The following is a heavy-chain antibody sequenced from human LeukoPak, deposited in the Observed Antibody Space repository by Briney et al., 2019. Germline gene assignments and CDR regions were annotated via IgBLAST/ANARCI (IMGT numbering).Heavy chain of an antibody. CDR3: ARAGGYFDWLLDLDY. J-gene: IGHJ4*02. V-gene: IGHV4-39*07. CDR2: INYSGRT. Sequence: SETLSLTCTVSGGSISRSSYYWGWIRQPPGKGLEWIGSINYSGRTYYNPSLKSRVTISVDTSKNQFSLKLSSVIAADTAVYYCARAGGYFDWLLDLDYWGQGTLVTVSS. CDR1: GGSISRSSYY. D-gene: IGHD3-9*01.